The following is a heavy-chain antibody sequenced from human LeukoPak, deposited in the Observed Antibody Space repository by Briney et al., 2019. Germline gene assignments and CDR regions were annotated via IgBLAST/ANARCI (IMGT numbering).Heavy chain of an antibody. CDR2: IIPIFGTA. D-gene: IGHD2-2*01. CDR1: GGTFSSYA. Sequence: SVKVSCKASGGTFSSYAISWVRQAPGQGLEWMGGIIPIFGTANYAQKFQGRVTITADESTSTAYMELSSLRSEDTAVYYCAGSIVVPPGGPYMDVWGKGTTVTVSS. V-gene: IGHV1-69*13. CDR3: AGSIVVPPGGPYMDV. J-gene: IGHJ6*03.